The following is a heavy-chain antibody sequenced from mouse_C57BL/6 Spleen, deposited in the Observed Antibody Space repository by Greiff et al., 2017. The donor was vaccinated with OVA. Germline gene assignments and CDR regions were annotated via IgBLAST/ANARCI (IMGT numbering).Heavy chain of an antibody. D-gene: IGHD1-1*01. CDR1: GYTFTDYY. CDR3: ARGGGTVVAKRAWFAY. J-gene: IGHJ3*01. Sequence: EVQLQQSGPELVKPGASVKISCKASGYTFTDYYMNWVKQSHGKSLEWIGDINPNNGGTSYNQKFKGKATLTVDKSSSTAYMELRSLTSEDSAVYYCARGGGTVVAKRAWFAYWGQGTLVTVSA. V-gene: IGHV1-26*01. CDR2: INPNNGGT.